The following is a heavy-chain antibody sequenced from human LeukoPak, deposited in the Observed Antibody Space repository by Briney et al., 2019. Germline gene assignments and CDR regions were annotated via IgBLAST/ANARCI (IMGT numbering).Heavy chain of an antibody. CDR2: ISSSGSTI. V-gene: IGHV3-11*04. D-gene: IGHD6-19*01. CDR1: GFTFSDYY. Sequence: GGSLRLSCAASGFTFSDYYMSWIRQAPGKGLEWVSYISSSGSTIYYADSVKGRFTISRDNAKNSLYLQMNSLRAEDTAVYYCARVQYSSGSVPVGFDYWGQGTLVTVSS. CDR3: ARVQYSSGSVPVGFDY. J-gene: IGHJ4*02.